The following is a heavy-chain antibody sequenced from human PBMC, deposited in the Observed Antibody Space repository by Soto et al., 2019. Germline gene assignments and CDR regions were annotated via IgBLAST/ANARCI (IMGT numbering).Heavy chain of an antibody. Sequence: ASVKVSCKASGYTFTGYYMHWVRQAPGQGLEWMGWINPNSGGTNYAQKFQGWVTMTRDTSISTAYMELSRLRSDDTAVYYCARHGELGGDYYYYGMDVWGQGTTVTVSS. CDR2: INPNSGGT. J-gene: IGHJ6*02. CDR3: ARHGELGGDYYYYGMDV. CDR1: GYTFTGYY. D-gene: IGHD1-7*01. V-gene: IGHV1-2*04.